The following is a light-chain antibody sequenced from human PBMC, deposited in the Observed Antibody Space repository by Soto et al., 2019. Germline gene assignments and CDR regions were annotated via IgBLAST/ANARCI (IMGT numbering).Light chain of an antibody. CDR1: QSISSW. CDR3: HHSHDNWT. J-gene: IGKJ1*01. V-gene: IGKV1-5*03. CDR2: KAS. Sequence: DIQMTQSPSTLSASVGDRVTITCRASQSISSWLAWYQQKPGKAPKLLIYKASTLQSGVPSRFSGSGSGTEFTLAISSLQPDDSATYYCHHSHDNWTFGQGTK.